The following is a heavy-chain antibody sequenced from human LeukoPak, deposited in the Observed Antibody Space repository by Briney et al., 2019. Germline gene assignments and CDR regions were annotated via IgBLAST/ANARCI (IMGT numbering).Heavy chain of an antibody. D-gene: IGHD1-26*01. CDR2: IKEDESAK. CDR1: GFTFSTYW. J-gene: IGHJ4*02. CDR3: ARDVGGSLDY. V-gene: IGHV3-7*01. Sequence: GGSLRLSCAASGFTFSTYWMAWVRQAPGKGLEWVANIKEDESAKHQADSVKGRFTIFRDNAQNSVYPQMSSLRGEDTAVYYCARDVGGSLDYWGQGTLVTVSS.